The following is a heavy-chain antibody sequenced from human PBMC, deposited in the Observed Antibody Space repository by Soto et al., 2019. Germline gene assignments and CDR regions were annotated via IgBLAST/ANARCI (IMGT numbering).Heavy chain of an antibody. CDR3: ARAGVPFGYCGSSSCDLGW. CDR1: GGTFSSYA. Sequence: QVQLVQSGAEVKKPGYSVKVSCKASGGTFSSYAISWVRQAPGQGLEWMGGIIPIFGTANYAQKFQGSVTLTADESTRTAYMELSSLRSEDTDVYYCARAGVPFGYCGSSSCDLGWWGQGTLVTVSS. J-gene: IGHJ4*02. V-gene: IGHV1-69*01. CDR2: IIPIFGTA. D-gene: IGHD2-2*03.